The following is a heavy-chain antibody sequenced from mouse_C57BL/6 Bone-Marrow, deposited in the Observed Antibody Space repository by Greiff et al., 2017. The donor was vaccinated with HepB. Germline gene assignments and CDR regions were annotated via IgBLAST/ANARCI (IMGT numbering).Heavy chain of an antibody. J-gene: IGHJ4*01. Sequence: DVKLQESVAELVRPGASVKLSCTASGFNIKNTYMHWVKQRPEQGLEWIGRIDPANGNTKYAPKFQGKATITADTSSNTAYLQLSSLTSEDTAIYYCARGYYGSSYDYYAMDYWGQGTSVTVSS. V-gene: IGHV14-3*01. D-gene: IGHD1-1*01. CDR3: ARGYYGSSYDYYAMDY. CDR2: IDPANGNT. CDR1: GFNIKNTY.